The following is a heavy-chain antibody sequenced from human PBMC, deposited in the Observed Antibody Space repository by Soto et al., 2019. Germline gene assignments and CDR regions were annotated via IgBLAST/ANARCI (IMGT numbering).Heavy chain of an antibody. CDR1: GYTFTSYY. D-gene: IGHD2-2*01. J-gene: IGHJ4*02. CDR2: INPSGGST. V-gene: IGHV1-46*01. Sequence: GASVKVSCKASGYTFTSYYMHWVRQAPGQGLEWMGIINPSGGSTSYAQKFQGRVTMTRDTSTGTVYMELSSLRSEDTAVYYCARDYQLLVPDYWGQGTLVTVSS. CDR3: ARDYQLLVPDY.